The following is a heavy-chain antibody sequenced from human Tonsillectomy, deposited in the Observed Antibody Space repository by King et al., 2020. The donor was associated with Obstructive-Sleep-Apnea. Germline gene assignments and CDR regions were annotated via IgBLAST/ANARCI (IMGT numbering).Heavy chain of an antibody. V-gene: IGHV1-58*01. CDR1: GVTFTSSA. J-gene: IGHJ6*02. CDR3: AAGYSGSSPGIYGMDV. D-gene: IGHD1-26*01. Sequence: IQLVQSGPEVKKTGTSVKVSCKASGVTFTSSAVQWVRQARGQRLEWIGCTVVGSGNTNYAQKCQERVTITRDMSPRTAQMELSRLGTEDTAVNYCAAGYSGSSPGIYGMDVWGQGTTVTVSS. CDR2: TVVGSGNT.